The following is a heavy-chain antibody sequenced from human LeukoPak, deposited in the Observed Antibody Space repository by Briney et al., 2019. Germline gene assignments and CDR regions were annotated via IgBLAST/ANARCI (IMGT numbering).Heavy chain of an antibody. Sequence: GRFLRLSCAASGFTFSNYATHWVRQAPGKGLEWVAVISDDGSNKYYGDSVKGRFTISRDNSKNTVYLQMNSLRAEDTAVYYCAKDRYSSGWYSDFDYWGQGTLVTVSS. CDR1: GFTFSNYA. D-gene: IGHD6-19*01. J-gene: IGHJ4*02. CDR2: ISDDGSNK. V-gene: IGHV3-30*18. CDR3: AKDRYSSGWYSDFDY.